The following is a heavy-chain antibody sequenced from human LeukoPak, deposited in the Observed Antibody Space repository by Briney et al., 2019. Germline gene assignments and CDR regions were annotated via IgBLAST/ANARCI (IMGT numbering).Heavy chain of an antibody. J-gene: IGHJ4*02. CDR1: GFIFSSYW. D-gene: IGHD5-18*01. CDR2: IKEDGSEK. Sequence: GGSLRLSCGASGFIFSSYWMNWLRQAPGKGLEWVANIKEDGSEKQYVDSVKGRFTISRDNAKNSLYLQMNSLRAEDTAVYYCARSFRVQVWSDFDSWGQGTLITVSS. CDR3: ARSFRVQVWSDFDS. V-gene: IGHV3-7*01.